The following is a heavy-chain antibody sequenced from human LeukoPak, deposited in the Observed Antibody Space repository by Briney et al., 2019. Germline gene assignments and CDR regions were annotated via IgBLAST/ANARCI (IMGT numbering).Heavy chain of an antibody. J-gene: IGHJ4*02. CDR2: FDPEDGET. V-gene: IGHV1-24*01. Sequence: RASVTVSCKVSGYTLTELSMHWVRQAPGKGLEWMGGFDPEDGETIYAQKFQGRVTMTEDTSTDTAYMELSSLRSEDTAVYYCATDLIRDYGDHPMYYFDYWGQGTLVTVSS. D-gene: IGHD4-17*01. CDR1: GYTLTELS. CDR3: ATDLIRDYGDHPMYYFDY.